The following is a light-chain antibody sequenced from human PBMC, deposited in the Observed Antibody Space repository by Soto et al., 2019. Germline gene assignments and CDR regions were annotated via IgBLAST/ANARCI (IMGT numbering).Light chain of an antibody. CDR3: SSYTSSSTPLV. V-gene: IGLV2-14*01. CDR1: SSDVGGYNY. Sequence: LTQPASVSGSPGQSITISCTGTSSDVGGYNYVSWYQQHPGKAPKLMIYDVTNRPSGVSNRFSGSKSGNTASLTISGLQAEDEADYYCSSYTSSSTPLVFGGGTKLTVL. J-gene: IGLJ3*02. CDR2: DVT.